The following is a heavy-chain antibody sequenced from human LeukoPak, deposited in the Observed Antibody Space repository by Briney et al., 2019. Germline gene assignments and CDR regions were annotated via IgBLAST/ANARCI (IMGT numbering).Heavy chain of an antibody. D-gene: IGHD3-22*01. J-gene: IGHJ4*02. V-gene: IGHV4-31*03. CDR3: ARYDYDSSGYYYADY. CDR1: GGSISSGGYY. CDR2: IYYSGST. Sequence: ASETLSLTCTVSGGSISSGGYYWSWIRQHPGRGLEWIGYIYYSGSTYYNPSLKSRVTISVDTSKNQFSLKLSSVTAADTAVYYCARYDYDSSGYYYADYWGQGTLVTVSS.